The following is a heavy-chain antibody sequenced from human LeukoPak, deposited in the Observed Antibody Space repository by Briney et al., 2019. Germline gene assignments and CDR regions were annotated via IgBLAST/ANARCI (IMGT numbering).Heavy chain of an antibody. CDR2: VSYDGSNE. CDR3: ARETDYSSGWSSLDP. D-gene: IGHD6-19*01. CDR1: GFTFSRYA. Sequence: PGGSLTLSCAASGFTFSRYAMHWVRQAPGKGLEWVAVVSYDGSNEYYADSVKDRFTISRDNSKNTIYLQMNSVSVEDTAVYYCARETDYSSGWSSLDPWGEGSLVTVSS. V-gene: IGHV3-30*03. J-gene: IGHJ5*02.